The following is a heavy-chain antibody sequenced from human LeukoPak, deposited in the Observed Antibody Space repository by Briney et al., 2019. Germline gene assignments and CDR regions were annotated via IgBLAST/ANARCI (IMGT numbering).Heavy chain of an antibody. Sequence: SQTLSLTCTVSGGSISSSSYYWGWIRQPPGKGLEWIGSIYYSGSTYYNPSLKSRVTISVDTSKNQFSLKLSSVTAADTAVYYCARQRLLLLFDYWGQGTLVTVSS. CDR2: IYYSGST. CDR3: ARQRLLLLFDY. J-gene: IGHJ4*02. CDR1: GGSISSSSYY. V-gene: IGHV4-39*01. D-gene: IGHD3-22*01.